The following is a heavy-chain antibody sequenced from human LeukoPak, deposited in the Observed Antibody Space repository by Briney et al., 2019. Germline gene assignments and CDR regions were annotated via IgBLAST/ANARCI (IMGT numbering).Heavy chain of an antibody. CDR3: ARAGEQWQYYYYGMDV. CDR1: GFTFSSYS. Sequence: PGGSLRLSCAASGFTFSSYSMNWVRQAPGKGLEWVSSIILSGTYIYYTDSVKGRFTISRDNAKNSLYLQMNSLRAEDTAVYYCARAGEQWQYYYYGMDVWGQGTMVTVSS. D-gene: IGHD6-19*01. V-gene: IGHV3-21*01. CDR2: IILSGTYI. J-gene: IGHJ6*02.